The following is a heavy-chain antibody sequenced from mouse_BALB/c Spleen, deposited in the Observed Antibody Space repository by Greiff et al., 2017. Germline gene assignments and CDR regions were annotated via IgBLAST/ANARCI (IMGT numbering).Heavy chain of an antibody. Sequence: EVQGVESGGGLVKPGGSLKLSCAASGFTFSSYAMSWVRQTPEKRLEWVATISSGGSYTYYPDSVKGRFTISRDNAKNTLYLQMSSLRSEDTAMYYCARRGVRNWYFDVWGAGTTVTVSS. CDR1: GFTFSSYA. CDR2: ISSGGSYT. D-gene: IGHD2-14*01. CDR3: ARRGVRNWYFDV. V-gene: IGHV5-9-3*01. J-gene: IGHJ1*01.